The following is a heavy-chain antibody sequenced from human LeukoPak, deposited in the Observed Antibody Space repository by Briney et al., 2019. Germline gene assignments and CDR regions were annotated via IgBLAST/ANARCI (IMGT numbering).Heavy chain of an antibody. CDR1: GFTLSSYE. J-gene: IGHJ6*03. Sequence: PGGSLRLSCTASGFTLSSYEMSWIRQAPGKGLEWVSSIDYSGGSTYYADSVKGRFTISRDNSKNTLYLQMNSLRAEDTAVYYCATNYELRYFDWLLFRGGAPNYYYYMDVWGKGTTVTVSS. CDR2: IDYSGGST. V-gene: IGHV3-23*01. CDR3: ATNYELRYFDWLLFRGGAPNYYYYMDV. D-gene: IGHD3-9*01.